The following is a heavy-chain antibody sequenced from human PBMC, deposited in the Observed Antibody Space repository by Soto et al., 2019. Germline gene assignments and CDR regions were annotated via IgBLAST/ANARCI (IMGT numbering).Heavy chain of an antibody. CDR1: GGSISSGGYY. CDR2: IYYSGST. V-gene: IGHV4-31*03. J-gene: IGHJ4*02. CDR3: APEKYSGYDFPRGLFDY. Sequence: PSETLSLTCTVSGGSISSGGYYWSWIRHHPGKGLEWIGYIYYSGSTYYNPCLKSRVTISVDTSKNQFSLKLSSVTAADTAVYYCAPEKYSGYDFPRGLFDYWGQGTLVTVSS. D-gene: IGHD5-12*01.